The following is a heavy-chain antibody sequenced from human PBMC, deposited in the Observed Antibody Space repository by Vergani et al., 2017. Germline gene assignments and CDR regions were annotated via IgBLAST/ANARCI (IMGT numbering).Heavy chain of an antibody. D-gene: IGHD3-16*01. Sequence: QVQLQESGPGLEKPSQTLSLTCSVSGDSISSGVYYWNWIRQHPGKGLERIGYIYSTGSTHHNPSLRRRINMSVDTSKNRLSLELNAVTAADTAVDCCARMGGYYEGDAFRIGYFDSWGPGILVTVSS. J-gene: IGHJ4*02. CDR1: GDSISSGVYY. CDR2: IYSTGST. CDR3: ARMGGYYEGDAFRIGYFDS. V-gene: IGHV4-31*03.